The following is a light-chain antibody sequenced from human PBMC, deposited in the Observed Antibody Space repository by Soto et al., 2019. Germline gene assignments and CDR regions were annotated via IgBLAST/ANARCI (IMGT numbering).Light chain of an antibody. CDR2: KAS. V-gene: IGKV1-5*03. CDR1: QSISNW. CDR3: QQYNSVSLLT. J-gene: IGKJ4*01. Sequence: DIQMTQSPSTLSASVGDRVTITCRASQSISNWLAWYQQKPGKAPKLLIYKASTLERGVPSRFSGSASGTEFTLTISSLQPDDFATYYCQQYNSVSLLTFGGGTWVDI.